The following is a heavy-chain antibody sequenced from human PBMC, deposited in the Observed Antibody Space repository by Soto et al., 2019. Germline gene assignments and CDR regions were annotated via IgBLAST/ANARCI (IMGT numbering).Heavy chain of an antibody. CDR1: GFTFSSYA. V-gene: IGHV3-23*01. CDR3: AKDRRVVTPLYYFDY. Sequence: GGSLRLSCAASGFTFSSYAMSWVRQAPGKGLEWVSAISGSGGSTYYADSVKGRFTISRDNSKNTLYLQINSLRAEDTAVYYCAKDRRVVTPLYYFDYWGQGTLVTVSS. J-gene: IGHJ4*02. CDR2: ISGSGGST. D-gene: IGHD2-15*01.